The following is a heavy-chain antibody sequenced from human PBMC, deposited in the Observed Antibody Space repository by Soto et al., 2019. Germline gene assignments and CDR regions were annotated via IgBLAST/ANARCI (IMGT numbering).Heavy chain of an antibody. V-gene: IGHV3-9*01. Sequence: SLKISCAASGFTFDDYAMHWVRQAPGKGLEWVSGISWNSGSIGYADSVKGRFTISRDNAKNSLYLQMNSLRAEDTALYYCAKDDSSGWYGGGFDYWGQGTLVTVSS. CDR3: AKDDSSGWYGGGFDY. D-gene: IGHD6-19*01. CDR2: ISWNSGSI. J-gene: IGHJ4*02. CDR1: GFTFDDYA.